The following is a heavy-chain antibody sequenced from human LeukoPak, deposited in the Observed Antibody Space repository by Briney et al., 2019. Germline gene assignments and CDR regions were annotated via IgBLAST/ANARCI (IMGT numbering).Heavy chain of an antibody. D-gene: IGHD1-26*01. V-gene: IGHV3-30-3*01. CDR1: GFTFSTYT. J-gene: IGHJ4*02. CDR2: ISYDGSKK. CDR3: ARGLFTDGTYFGY. Sequence: GGSLRLPCAASGFTFSTYTMHWVRQAPGKGLEWVAVISYDGSKKYYVDSVKGRFSISRDNSKNTLYLQMNSLRAEDTAVYYCARGLFTDGTYFGYWGQGTLSPSPQ.